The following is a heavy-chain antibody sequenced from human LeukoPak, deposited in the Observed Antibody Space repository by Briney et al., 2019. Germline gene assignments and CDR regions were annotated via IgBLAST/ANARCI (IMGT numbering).Heavy chain of an antibody. D-gene: IGHD7-27*01. CDR2: VHYSGST. J-gene: IGHJ4*02. Sequence: SETLSLTCTVSGGSISSSRYYWGWIRQPPGKGLEWIGSVHYSGSTHFNPSLKSRLSISVDTSKNQFSLRLNSVTAADTAVYYCARPAAGDLSSFDHWGQGTLVPVSS. CDR1: GGSISSSRYY. CDR3: ARPAAGDLSSFDH. V-gene: IGHV4-39*01.